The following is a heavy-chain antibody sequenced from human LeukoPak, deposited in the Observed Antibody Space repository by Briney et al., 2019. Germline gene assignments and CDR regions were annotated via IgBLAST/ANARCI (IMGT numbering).Heavy chain of an antibody. D-gene: IGHD3-22*01. CDR2: ISYDGSNK. CDR1: GFTFSSYA. Sequence: GRSLRLSCAASGFTFSSYAMHWVRQAPGKGLEWVAVISYDGSNKYYADSVKGRFTISRDNSKNTLYLQTNSLRAEDTAVYYCARDLGYYDSSGSSYYYGMDVWGQGTTVTVSS. CDR3: ARDLGYYDSSGSSYYYGMDV. J-gene: IGHJ6*02. V-gene: IGHV3-30*04.